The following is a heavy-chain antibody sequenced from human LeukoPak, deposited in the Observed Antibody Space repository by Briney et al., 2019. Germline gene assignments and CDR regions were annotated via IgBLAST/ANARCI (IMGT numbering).Heavy chain of an antibody. CDR3: ARTNLDCTKGVCYDY. V-gene: IGHV1-69*05. D-gene: IGHD2-8*01. J-gene: IGHJ4*02. CDR1: GGTFSSYA. CDR2: IIPIFGTA. Sequence: ASVKVSCKASGGTFSSYAISWVRQAPGQGLEWMGGIIPIFGTANYAQKLQGRVTVATDTSTSTAYMELRSLRSDDTAVYYCARTNLDCTKGVCYDYWGQGTLVTVSS.